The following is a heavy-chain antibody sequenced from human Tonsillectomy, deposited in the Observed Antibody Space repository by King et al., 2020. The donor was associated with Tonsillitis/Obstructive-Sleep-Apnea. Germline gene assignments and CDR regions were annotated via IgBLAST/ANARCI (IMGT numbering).Heavy chain of an antibody. Sequence: VQLQQWGAGLLKPSETLSLTCAVYGGSFSGYFWSWIRQPPGKGLEWIGDISHSGRTNYNPSLKSRVTISLDTSKNQFSLNLSSVTAADTAVYYCARRTVNWFDPWGQGTLVTVSS. D-gene: IGHD1-1*01. CDR1: GGSFSGYF. V-gene: IGHV4-34*01. CDR2: ISHSGRT. J-gene: IGHJ5*02. CDR3: ARRTVNWFDP.